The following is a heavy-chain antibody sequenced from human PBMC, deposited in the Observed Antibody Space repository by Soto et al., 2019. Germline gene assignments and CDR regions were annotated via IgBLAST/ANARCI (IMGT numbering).Heavy chain of an antibody. CDR1: GFIVSDSY. CDR3: ARISRYCSGGDCHA. Sequence: PGGSLRLSCAASGFIVSDSYMSWVRQAPGKGLEWVSVFYSGGSAFYADSVEDRFTIYRDNSKNTLFLQMNSLRAEDTAIYYCARISRYCSGGDCHAWGQGTQVTVSS. V-gene: IGHV3-53*01. CDR2: FYSGGSA. J-gene: IGHJ5*02. D-gene: IGHD2-15*01.